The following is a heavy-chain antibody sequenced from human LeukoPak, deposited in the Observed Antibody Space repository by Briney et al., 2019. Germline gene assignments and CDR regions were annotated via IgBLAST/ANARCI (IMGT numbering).Heavy chain of an antibody. CDR2: ISGSGGST. V-gene: IGHV3-23*01. Sequence: GGSLRLSCAASGFTFSSYAMSWVRQAAGKGLEWVSAISGSGGSTYYADSVKGRFTISRDNSKNTLYLQMNSLRAEDTAVYYCAKDSVVGVVTAIGGYWGQGTLVTVSS. CDR3: AKDSVVGVVTAIGGY. CDR1: GFTFSSYA. D-gene: IGHD2-21*02. J-gene: IGHJ4*02.